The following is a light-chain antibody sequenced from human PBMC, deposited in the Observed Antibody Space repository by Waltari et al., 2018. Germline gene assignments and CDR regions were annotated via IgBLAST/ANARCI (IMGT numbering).Light chain of an antibody. CDR1: QSVSSY. CDR2: DAS. V-gene: IGKV3-11*01. CDR3: QQRSNWPPFT. Sequence: EIVLTQSPATLSLSPGERATPSCRASQSVSSYLAWYQQKPGQAPRLLMYDASNRATGIPARFSGSGSGTDFTLTISSLEPEDFAVYYCQQRSNWPPFTFGPGTKVDIK. J-gene: IGKJ3*01.